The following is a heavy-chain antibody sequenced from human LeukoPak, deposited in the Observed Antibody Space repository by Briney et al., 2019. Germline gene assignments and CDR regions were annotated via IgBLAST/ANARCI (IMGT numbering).Heavy chain of an antibody. D-gene: IGHD5-18*01. CDR2: ISGSGGST. Sequence: PGGSLRLSCAASGFTFSSYAMSWVRQAPGKGLEWVSAISGSGGSTYYVDSVKGRFTISRDNSKNTLYLQMNSLRAEDTAVYYCAKPPPTWIQLWSLPDYWGQGTLVTVSS. V-gene: IGHV3-23*01. J-gene: IGHJ4*02. CDR1: GFTFSSYA. CDR3: AKPPPTWIQLWSLPDY.